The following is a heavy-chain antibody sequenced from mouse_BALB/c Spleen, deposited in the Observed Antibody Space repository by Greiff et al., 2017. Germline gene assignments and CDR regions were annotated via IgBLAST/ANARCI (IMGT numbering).Heavy chain of an antibody. D-gene: IGHD4-1*01. V-gene: IGHV1S132*01. CDR1: GYTFTSYW. Sequence: VKLQESGAELVKPGASVKLSCKTSGYTFTSYWIQWVKQRPGQGLGWIGEIFPGTGTTYYNEKFKGKATLTIDTSSSTAYMRLSSLTSEDSAVYFCARSKLTGTMDYWGQGTSVTVSS. CDR2: IFPGTGTT. CDR3: ARSKLTGTMDY. J-gene: IGHJ4*01.